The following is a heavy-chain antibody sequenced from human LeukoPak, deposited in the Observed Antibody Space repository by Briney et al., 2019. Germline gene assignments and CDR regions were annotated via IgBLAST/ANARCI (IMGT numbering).Heavy chain of an antibody. Sequence: GGSLRLSCAASGFTFSSYAMHWVRQAPGKGLEWVSGISWNSGSIGYADSVKGRFTISRDNAKNSLYLQMNSLRAEDTALYYCAKEGRDGYNYRAFDIWGQGTMVTVSS. J-gene: IGHJ3*02. CDR1: GFTFSSYA. D-gene: IGHD5-24*01. CDR2: ISWNSGSI. CDR3: AKEGRDGYNYRAFDI. V-gene: IGHV3-9*01.